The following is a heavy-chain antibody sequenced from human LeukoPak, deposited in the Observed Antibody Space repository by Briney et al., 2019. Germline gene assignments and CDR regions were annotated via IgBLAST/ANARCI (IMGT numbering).Heavy chain of an antibody. J-gene: IGHJ2*01. V-gene: IGHV4-59*01. Sequence: SETLSLTCTVSGVSIGSYYWSWIRQPPGKGLEWIGYIHYNGSTNYNPSFKSRVTISVDASKNQFSLKLSSVTAADTAVYYCARDPWESGWYGDYWYFDLWGRGTLVTVSS. CDR3: ARDPWESGWYGDYWYFDL. D-gene: IGHD6-19*01. CDR2: IHYNGST. CDR1: GVSIGSYY.